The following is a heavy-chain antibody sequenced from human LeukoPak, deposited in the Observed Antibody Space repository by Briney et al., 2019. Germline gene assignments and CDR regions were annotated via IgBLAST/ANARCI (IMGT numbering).Heavy chain of an antibody. V-gene: IGHV3-23*01. J-gene: IGHJ4*02. Sequence: GGSLRLSCAASGFTYSSYAMSWVRQAPGKGLEWVSAISGSGGSTYYADSVKGRFTISRDNSKNTLYLQMNSLRAEDTAVYYCAKAEPITYYYDSSSQPLDYWGQGTLVTVSS. D-gene: IGHD3-22*01. CDR1: GFTYSSYA. CDR3: AKAEPITYYYDSSSQPLDY. CDR2: ISGSGGST.